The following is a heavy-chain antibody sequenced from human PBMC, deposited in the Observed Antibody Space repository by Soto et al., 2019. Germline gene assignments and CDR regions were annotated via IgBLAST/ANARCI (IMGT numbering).Heavy chain of an antibody. J-gene: IGHJ3*02. Sequence: GGSLRICCAASGFTFSRYSMNWVRQAPGKGLEWVSYISSSTSTIYYADSVKGRFTISRDNAKSSLYLQMNSLRDEDKAVYYCAREGNGVRGLADAFDIWGQGTMVTVSS. V-gene: IGHV3-48*02. CDR3: AREGNGVRGLADAFDI. CDR2: ISSSTSTI. CDR1: GFTFSRYS. D-gene: IGHD3-10*01.